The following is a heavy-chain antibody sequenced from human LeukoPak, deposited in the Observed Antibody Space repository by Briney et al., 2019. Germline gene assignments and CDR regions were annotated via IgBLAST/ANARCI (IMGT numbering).Heavy chain of an antibody. CDR2: IGGSGATT. CDR3: AKLEGSWTDH. J-gene: IGHJ4*02. V-gene: IGHV3-23*01. Sequence: GGSLRLSCEASGFAFANQGMIWVRQVQGKGLDWVSAIGGSGATTYYADSVKGRFTISRDNSKNTMYLRMNSLRADDTAVYYCAKLEGSWTDHWGQGILVYVFS. D-gene: IGHD3/OR15-3a*01. CDR1: GFAFANQG.